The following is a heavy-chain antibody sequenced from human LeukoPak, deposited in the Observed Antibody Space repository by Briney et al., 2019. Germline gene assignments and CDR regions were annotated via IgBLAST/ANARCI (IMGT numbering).Heavy chain of an antibody. D-gene: IGHD5-18*01. CDR3: ARIDTAMEGFDY. J-gene: IGHJ4*02. CDR2: IFSNDEK. V-gene: IGHV2-26*01. CDR1: GFSLSNARMG. Sequence: SGPSLVNPTETLTLTCTVSGFSLSNARMGVSWIRQPPGKALEWLAHIFSNDEKSYSTSLKSRLTISKDTSKSQVVLTMTNMDPVDTATYYCARIDTAMEGFDYWGQGTLVTVSS.